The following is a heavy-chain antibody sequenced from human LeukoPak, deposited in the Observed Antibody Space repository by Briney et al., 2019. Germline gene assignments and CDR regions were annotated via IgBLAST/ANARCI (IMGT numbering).Heavy chain of an antibody. CDR2: INHSGST. CDR1: GGSFSGYY. CDR3: ARAHYDFWSGYYYNWFDP. Sequence: PSETLSLTCAVYGGSFSGYYWSWIRQPPGKGLEWIGEINHSGSTNYNPSLKSRVTISVDTSKNQFFLKLSSVTAEDTAVYYCARAHYDFWSGYYYNWFDPWGQGTLVTVSS. J-gene: IGHJ5*02. V-gene: IGHV4-34*01. D-gene: IGHD3-3*01.